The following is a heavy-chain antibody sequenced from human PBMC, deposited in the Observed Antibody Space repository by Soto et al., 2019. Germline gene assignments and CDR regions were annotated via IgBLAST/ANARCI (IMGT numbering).Heavy chain of an antibody. CDR3: GGYCNNYDCRRLYYFHY. J-gene: IGHJ4*02. V-gene: IGHV4-61*01. CDR2: VYFTGTT. D-gene: IGHD2-8*01. Sequence: SETLSLTCTVSGGSVSNGMYYWSWIRQPPGKVLEWIGNVYFTGTTIYNPSLKSRVTMSVDTYKDQFFLKFTSVTAAYLAVYYCGGYCNNYDCRRLYYFHYWGPGAMVTVYS. CDR1: GGSVSNGMYY.